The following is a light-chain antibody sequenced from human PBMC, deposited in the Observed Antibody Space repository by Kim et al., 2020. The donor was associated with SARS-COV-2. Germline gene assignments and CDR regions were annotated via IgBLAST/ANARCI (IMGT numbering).Light chain of an antibody. CDR1: QNLVNTDGNTY. V-gene: IGKV2-30*01. CDR2: TIS. Sequence: VLTQSPLSLPVTLGQSASISCRSSQNLVNTDGNTYLIWFQQRPGQSPRRLIYTISNRDSGVPDRFSGSGSGTDFTLKITRMEAEDVGVYYCMQGTHWPWTFGQGTKVDIK. CDR3: MQGTHWPWT. J-gene: IGKJ1*01.